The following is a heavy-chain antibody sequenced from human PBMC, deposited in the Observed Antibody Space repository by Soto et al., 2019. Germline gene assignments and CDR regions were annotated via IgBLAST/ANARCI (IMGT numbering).Heavy chain of an antibody. CDR3: ARDSGYDFWSGYYPFYYGMDV. CDR1: GGSISNPSYY. D-gene: IGHD3-3*01. J-gene: IGHJ6*02. CDR2: IFYTGRT. Sequence: SETLSLTCTVSGGSISNPSYYWGWVRQPPGKGLEWIGDIFYTGRTYYSPSLKSRVTISVDTSKEQFSLNLTSVTAADTAVYYCARDSGYDFWSGYYPFYYGMDVWGQGTTVTVSS. V-gene: IGHV4-39*02.